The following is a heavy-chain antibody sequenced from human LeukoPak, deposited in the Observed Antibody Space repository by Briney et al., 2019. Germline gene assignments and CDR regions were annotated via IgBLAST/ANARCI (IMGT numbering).Heavy chain of an antibody. V-gene: IGHV1-3*01. Sequence: EASVKVSCKASGYTFTSYAMHWVRQAPGQRLEWMGWINAGNGNTKYSQKFQGRVTITRDTSASTAYMELSSLRSEDTAVYYCARVRTYSSGSFGYWGQGTLVTVSS. CDR1: GYTFTSYA. CDR2: INAGNGNT. J-gene: IGHJ4*02. CDR3: ARVRTYSSGSFGY. D-gene: IGHD6-19*01.